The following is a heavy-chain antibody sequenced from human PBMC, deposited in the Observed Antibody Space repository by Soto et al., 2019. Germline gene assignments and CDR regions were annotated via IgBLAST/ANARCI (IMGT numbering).Heavy chain of an antibody. Sequence: GGSLRLAYAASGFTFSNYAMNWVREAPGKGLEWVSYISHKSSAIYHADSVKSRFTISRDNAKNSLYLQMNSLRDEDTAVYYCARDPYSSITVTIMDYWGQGTLVTVSS. CDR2: ISHKSSAI. CDR1: GFTFSNYA. V-gene: IGHV3-48*02. CDR3: ARDPYSSITVTIMDY. D-gene: IGHD4-17*01. J-gene: IGHJ4*02.